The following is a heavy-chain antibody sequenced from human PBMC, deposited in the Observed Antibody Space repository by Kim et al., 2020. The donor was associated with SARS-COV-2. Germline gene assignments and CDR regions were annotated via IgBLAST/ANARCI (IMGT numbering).Heavy chain of an antibody. J-gene: IGHJ4*01. Sequence: GGSLRLSCAASGFTFGTYAMSWVRQAPGKGLEWVSGINGSGGRTYYAASENGRFTISRDSYNNTLFLPNNSMTDDDTALYYCARTRSRCCSRCDFDYWG. V-gene: IGHV3-23*01. D-gene: IGHD2-15*01. CDR3: ARTRSRCCSRCDFDY. CDR2: INGSGGRT. CDR1: GFTFGTYA.